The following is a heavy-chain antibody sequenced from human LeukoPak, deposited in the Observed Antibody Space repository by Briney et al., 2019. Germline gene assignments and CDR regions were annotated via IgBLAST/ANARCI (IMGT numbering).Heavy chain of an antibody. CDR3: ARGRGDY. CDR1: GFNFSSFW. D-gene: IGHD5-24*01. V-gene: IGHV3-7*01. CDR2: IKQDGREK. J-gene: IGHJ4*02. Sequence: GPLRLSCAASGFNFSSFWLSWVRQAPGEGLEWVANIKQDGREKYYVYSVRGRYNSSRDNAQNSLYLQMNSLRAEDTAVYYCARGRGDYWGQGTIVTVSS.